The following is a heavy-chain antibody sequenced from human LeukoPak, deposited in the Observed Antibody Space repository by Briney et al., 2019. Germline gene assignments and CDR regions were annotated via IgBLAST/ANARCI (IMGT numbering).Heavy chain of an antibody. D-gene: IGHD3-9*01. V-gene: IGHV4-59*08. CDR3: ARGYYDVLTNYPKNFDQ. Sequence: PSETLSLTCTVSGGSISGSYWNWIRQPPGKGLEWIGYIYYSVSTRYNPSLKSRLTISVDTSKNQFSLKLSSVTAADTAVYYCARGYYDVLTNYPKNFDQWGQGTLVTVSS. CDR2: IYYSVST. CDR1: GGSISGSY. J-gene: IGHJ4*02.